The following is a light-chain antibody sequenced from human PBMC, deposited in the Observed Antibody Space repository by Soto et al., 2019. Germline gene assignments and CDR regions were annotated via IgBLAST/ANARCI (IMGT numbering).Light chain of an antibody. CDR3: QKYGSSPEK. Sequence: EIVLTQSPATLSLSPVERATLSCRSSQSVSRYLGWYQQKPGQAPRLLIYDASNRATGIPARFSGSGSGTDFSLTVSRLEPEDFAVYYCQKYGSSPEKFGQGTKVDIK. J-gene: IGKJ1*01. CDR1: QSVSRY. CDR2: DAS. V-gene: IGKV3-20*01.